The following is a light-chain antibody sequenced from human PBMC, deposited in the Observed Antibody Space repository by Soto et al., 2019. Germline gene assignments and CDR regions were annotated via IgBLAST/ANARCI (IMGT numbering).Light chain of an antibody. CDR3: SSYTSSRTLPYV. J-gene: IGLJ1*01. CDR2: EVS. V-gene: IGLV2-14*01. CDR1: SSDVGGYNY. Sequence: QSVLTQPASVSGSPGQSITISCTGTSSDVGGYNYVSWYQQHPGKAPKLMIYEVSNRPSGVSNRFSGSKSGNTASLTISGLQAEDEADYYCSSYTSSRTLPYVFGTGTKVTVL.